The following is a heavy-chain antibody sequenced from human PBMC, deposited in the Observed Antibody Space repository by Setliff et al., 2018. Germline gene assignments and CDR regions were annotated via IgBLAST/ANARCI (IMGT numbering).Heavy chain of an antibody. CDR1: GYSISSGFS. CDR3: ARVRVVQGYYEFDH. D-gene: IGHD3-3*01. Sequence: LSLTCAVSGYSISSGFSWVWIRQSPGKGLEWIGNIYYNGDTNRNPSLKSRVTVSVDTSRDQFSLSLSSVTAADTAIYYCARVRVVQGYYEFDHWGQGTLVTVSS. J-gene: IGHJ4*02. CDR2: IYYNGDT. V-gene: IGHV4-38-2*01.